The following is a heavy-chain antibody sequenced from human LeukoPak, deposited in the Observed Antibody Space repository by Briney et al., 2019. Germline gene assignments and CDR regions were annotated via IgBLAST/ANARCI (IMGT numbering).Heavy chain of an antibody. CDR2: IKQDGSEK. V-gene: IGHV3-7*01. D-gene: IGHD3-9*01. Sequence: GGSLRLSCAASGFTFSSYAMSWVRQAPGKGLEWVANIKQDGSEKYYVDSVKGRFTISRDNAKNSLYLQMNSLRAEDTAVYYCARTIGLRYFDWLWPLYYFDYWGQGTLVTVSS. J-gene: IGHJ4*02. CDR1: GFTFSSYA. CDR3: ARTIGLRYFDWLWPLYYFDY.